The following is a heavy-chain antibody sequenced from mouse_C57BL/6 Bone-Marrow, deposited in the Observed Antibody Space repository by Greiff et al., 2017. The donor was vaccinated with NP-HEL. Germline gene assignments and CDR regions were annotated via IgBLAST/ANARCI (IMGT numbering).Heavy chain of an antibody. D-gene: IGHD2-2*01. CDR3: TTGGRLRRCWYFDV. CDR1: GFNIKDDY. CDR2: IDPENGDT. V-gene: IGHV14-4*01. Sequence: EVMLVESGAELVRPGASVKLSCTASGFNIKDDYMHWVKQRPEQGLEWIGWIDPENGDTEYASKFQGKATITADTSSNTAYLQLSSLTSEDTAVYYCTTGGRLRRCWYFDVWGTGTTVTVSS. J-gene: IGHJ1*03.